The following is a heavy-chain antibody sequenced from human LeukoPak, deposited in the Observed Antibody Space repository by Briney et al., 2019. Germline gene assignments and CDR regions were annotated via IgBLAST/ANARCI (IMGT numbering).Heavy chain of an antibody. Sequence: GGSLRLSCAASGFTFSSYSMNWVRQAPGKGLEWVSYISSSSTYLFYADSVKGRFTISRDNAKSSLYLQMNSLRAEDTAVYYCARDPNLHWGPDEWGQGTLVTVSS. CDR3: ARDPNLHWGPDE. J-gene: IGHJ4*02. V-gene: IGHV3-21*05. CDR1: GFTFSSYS. CDR2: ISSSSTYL. D-gene: IGHD7-27*01.